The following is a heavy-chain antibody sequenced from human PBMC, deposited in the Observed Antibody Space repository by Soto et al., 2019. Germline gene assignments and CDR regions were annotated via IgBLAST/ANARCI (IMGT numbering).Heavy chain of an antibody. J-gene: IGHJ4*02. CDR2: ISAYNGNT. D-gene: IGHD6-19*01. CDR1: GYTFTSYG. V-gene: IGHV1-18*01. Sequence: ASVKVSCKASGYTFTSYGISWVRQAPGQGLEWMGWISAYNGNTNYAQKLQGRVTMTTDTSTSTAYMELRSLRSDDTAVYYCARDIYLDVAVAGTHGYWGQGTLVTVSS. CDR3: ARDIYLDVAVAGTHGY.